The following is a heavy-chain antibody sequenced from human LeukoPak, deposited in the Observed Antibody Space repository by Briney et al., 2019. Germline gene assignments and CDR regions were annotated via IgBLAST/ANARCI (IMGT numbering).Heavy chain of an antibody. D-gene: IGHD2-2*01. V-gene: IGHV4-30-2*01. CDR1: GGSISSGGYS. Sequence: SETLSLTCAVSGGSISSGGYSWGWIRQPPGRGLEWIVYIYHSGSTYYNPSLKSRVTISVDRSKNQFSLKLSSVTAADTAVYYCARVVGIVVVPAAPNWYFDLWGRGTLVTVSS. CDR3: ARVVGIVVVPAAPNWYFDL. J-gene: IGHJ2*01. CDR2: IYHSGST.